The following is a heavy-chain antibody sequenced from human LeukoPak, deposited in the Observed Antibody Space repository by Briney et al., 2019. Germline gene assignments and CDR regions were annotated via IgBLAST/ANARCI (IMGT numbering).Heavy chain of an antibody. V-gene: IGHV4-4*07. CDR3: ARDQLARGSPTLKEEYYFDY. Sequence: SETLSLTRTVSGGSISSYYWSWIRQPAGKGLEWIGRIYTSGSTNYNPSLKSRVTMSVDTSKNQFSLKLSPVTAADTAVYYCARDQLARGSPTLKEEYYFDYWGQGTLVTVSS. J-gene: IGHJ4*02. D-gene: IGHD1-1*01. CDR1: GGSISSYY. CDR2: IYTSGST.